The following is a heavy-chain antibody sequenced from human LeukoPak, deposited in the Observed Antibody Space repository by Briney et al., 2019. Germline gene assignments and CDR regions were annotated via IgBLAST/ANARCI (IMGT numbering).Heavy chain of an antibody. J-gene: IGHJ6*02. CDR1: GEGVSSNNAA. D-gene: IGHD4/OR15-4a*01. V-gene: IGHV6-1*01. Sequence: SQTLSLTCAISGEGVSSNNAAGNWISHPPSRGLRWRGRTYYRSKWYNDYAVSVKSRITINPDTSKNQFSLQLNSVTPEDTAMYFCAREAIRTMVDGMDVWGQGTTVTVSS. CDR2: TYYRSKWYN. CDR3: AREAIRTMVDGMDV.